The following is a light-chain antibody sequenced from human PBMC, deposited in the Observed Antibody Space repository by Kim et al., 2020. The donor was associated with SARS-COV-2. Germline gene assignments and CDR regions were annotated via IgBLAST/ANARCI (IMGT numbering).Light chain of an antibody. CDR3: QQWGSSSWT. CDR1: QSVSSNY. J-gene: IGKJ1*01. Sequence: SPGERATLSCRASQSVSSNYLAWYQQRPGQAPRLLIYGVSSRATGIPDRFSGSGSGTDFTLTISRLEPEDFAVYYCQQWGSSSWTFGQGTKVDIK. V-gene: IGKV3-20*01. CDR2: GVS.